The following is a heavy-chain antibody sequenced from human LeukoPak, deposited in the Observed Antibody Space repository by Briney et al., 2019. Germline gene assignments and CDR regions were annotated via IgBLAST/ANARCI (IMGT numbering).Heavy chain of an antibody. D-gene: IGHD3-16*02. CDR1: GYTFTSYG. CDR2: ISAYNGNT. Sequence: ASVKVSCKASGYTFTSYGISWVRQAPGQGLEWMGWISAYNGNTNYAQKLQGRVTMTTDTSTSTAYMELRSLRSDDTAVYYCARALWDDYVWGSYRPGAFDIWGQGTMVTVSS. CDR3: ARALWDDYVWGSYRPGAFDI. J-gene: IGHJ3*02. V-gene: IGHV1-18*01.